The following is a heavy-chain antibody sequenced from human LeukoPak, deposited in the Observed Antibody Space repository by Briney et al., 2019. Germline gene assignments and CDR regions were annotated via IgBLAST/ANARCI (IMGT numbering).Heavy chain of an antibody. D-gene: IGHD2-15*01. Sequence: GESLKISCKGSGYSFTSYWIGWVRQMPGKGLDWMGIIYPGDSDTRYSPSFQGQVTISADKSISTAYLQWSSLKASDTAMYYCARGELGYCSGGSCYRFDPWGQGTLVTVSS. CDR3: ARGELGYCSGGSCYRFDP. CDR2: IYPGDSDT. V-gene: IGHV5-51*01. CDR1: GYSFTSYW. J-gene: IGHJ5*02.